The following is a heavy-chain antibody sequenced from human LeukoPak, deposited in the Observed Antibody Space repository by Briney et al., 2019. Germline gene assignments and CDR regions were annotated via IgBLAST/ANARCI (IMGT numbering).Heavy chain of an antibody. CDR1: GGSISSGDNY. CDR3: ARGDLYSSSWYN. J-gene: IGHJ4*02. Sequence: SETLSLTCTVSGGSISSGDNYWSWIRQPPGKGLEWIGYSYCSGSTYYNPSLKSRVTISVDTSKNQFSLKLSSVTAADTAVYYCARGDLYSSSWYNWGQGTLVTVSS. CDR2: SYCSGST. D-gene: IGHD6-13*01. V-gene: IGHV4-30-4*08.